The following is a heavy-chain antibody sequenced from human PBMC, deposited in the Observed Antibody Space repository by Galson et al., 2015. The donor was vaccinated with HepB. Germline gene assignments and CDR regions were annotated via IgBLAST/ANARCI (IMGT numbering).Heavy chain of an antibody. D-gene: IGHD2-15*01. J-gene: IGHJ5*02. CDR2: INAYSRKT. V-gene: IGHV1-18*04. CDR1: GYTFSSYS. Sequence: SVKVSCKASGYTFSSYSITWVRQAPGQGLEWMGWINAYSRKTDYARQLQGRVTMTTDTSMSTAYMELRILRADDTAVYYCGGVALVAVVDATQNDWFDPWGQGTLVTVSS. CDR3: GGVALVAVVDATQNDWFDP.